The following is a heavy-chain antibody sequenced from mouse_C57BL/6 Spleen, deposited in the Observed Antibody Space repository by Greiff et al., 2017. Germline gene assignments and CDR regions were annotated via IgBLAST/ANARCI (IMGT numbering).Heavy chain of an antibody. V-gene: IGHV1-53*01. J-gene: IGHJ4*01. CDR2: INPSNGGT. CDR3: ARRIYFGSSSYALDY. D-gene: IGHD1-1*01. CDR1: GYTFTSYW. Sequence: VQLQQPGTELVKPGDSVKLSCKASGYTFTSYWMYWVKQRPGQGLEWIGNINPSNGGTNYNEKFKSKATLTVDKSSNTAYMQLSSLTSEDSAVYYCARRIYFGSSSYALDYWGQGTSVTVSS.